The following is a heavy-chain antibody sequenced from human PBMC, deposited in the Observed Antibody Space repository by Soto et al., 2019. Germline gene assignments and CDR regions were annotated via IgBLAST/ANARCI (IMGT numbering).Heavy chain of an antibody. Sequence: PGGSLRLSCAPSALTFSFYAMSWVRQAPGKGLEWVSAISGSGETTFYADSVKGRFTIPRDNSKNTLYLQMNSLRAEDTARYYCARFREYYQGSGSRTYYYYGMDVWGQGTTVTVSS. J-gene: IGHJ6*02. V-gene: IGHV3-23*01. CDR1: ALTFSFYA. CDR3: ARFREYYQGSGSRTYYYYGMDV. CDR2: ISGSGETT. D-gene: IGHD3-10*01.